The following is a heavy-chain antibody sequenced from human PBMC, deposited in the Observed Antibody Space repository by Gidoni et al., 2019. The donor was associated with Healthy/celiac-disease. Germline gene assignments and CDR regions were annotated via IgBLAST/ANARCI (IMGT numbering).Heavy chain of an antibody. Sequence: PAQCVAEASSPGPSVTGCGKASGYTFTGYYMHWVRQAPGQGLEWMGRINPNSGGTNYAQKFQGRVTMTRDTSISTAYMELSRLRSDDTAVYYCARARGEIFDYWGQGTLVTVSS. D-gene: IGHD2-21*01. CDR1: GYTFTGYY. V-gene: IGHV1-2*06. CDR3: ARARGEIFDY. J-gene: IGHJ4*02. CDR2: INPNSGGT.